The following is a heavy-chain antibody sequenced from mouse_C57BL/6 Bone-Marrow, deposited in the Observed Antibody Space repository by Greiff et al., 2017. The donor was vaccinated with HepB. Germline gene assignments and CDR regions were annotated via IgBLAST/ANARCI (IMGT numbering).Heavy chain of an antibody. CDR2: IYPRSGNT. CDR1: GYTFTSYG. CDR3: ARKGPITTVVATDY. D-gene: IGHD1-1*01. J-gene: IGHJ2*01. V-gene: IGHV1-81*01. Sequence: VQLQQSGAELARPGASVKLSCKASGYTFTSYGISWVKQRTGQGLEWIGEIYPRSGNTYYNEKFKGKATLTADKASSTAYMELRSLTSEDSAVYFCARKGPITTVVATDYWGQGTTLTVSS.